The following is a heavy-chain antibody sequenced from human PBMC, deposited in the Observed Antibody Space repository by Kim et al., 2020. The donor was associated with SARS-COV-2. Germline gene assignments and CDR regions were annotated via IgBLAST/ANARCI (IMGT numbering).Heavy chain of an antibody. V-gene: IGHV4-59*01. D-gene: IGHD6-13*01. CDR3: ARDRSPFGAAAGTGRNWFDP. J-gene: IGHJ5*02. CDR2: IYYSGST. Sequence: SETLSLTCTVSGGSISSYYWSWIRQPPGKGLEWIGYIYYSGSTNYNPSLKSRVTISVDTSKNQFSLKLSSVTAADTAVYYCARDRSPFGAAAGTGRNWFDPWGQGTLVTVSS. CDR1: GGSISSYY.